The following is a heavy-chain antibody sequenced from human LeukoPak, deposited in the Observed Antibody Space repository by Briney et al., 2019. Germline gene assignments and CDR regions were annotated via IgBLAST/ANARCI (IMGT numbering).Heavy chain of an antibody. CDR2: IIPILDIA. CDR3: ATGNRGYSGYDYAY. CDR1: GGTFSSYA. J-gene: IGHJ4*02. V-gene: IGHV1-69*04. D-gene: IGHD5-12*01. Sequence: ASVKVSCKASGGTFSSYAISWVRRAPGQGLEWMGRIIPILDIANYAQKFQGRVTITADKSTSTAYMELSSLRSEDTAVYYCATGNRGYSGYDYAYWGQGTLVTVSS.